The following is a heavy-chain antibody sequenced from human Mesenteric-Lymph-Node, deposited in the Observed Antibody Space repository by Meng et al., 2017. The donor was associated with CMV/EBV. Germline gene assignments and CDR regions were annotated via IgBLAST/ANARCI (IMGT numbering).Heavy chain of an antibody. V-gene: IGHV3-23*01. D-gene: IGHD6-19*01. CDR1: GFTFSSYA. J-gene: IGHJ3*01. CDR3: AKGYSSGWYDTFDV. CDR2: ITGSGATT. Sequence: GGSLRLSCAVSGFTFSSYAMNWVRQAPGKGLECVSSITGSGATTYYADSVQGRFTISRDNSKNTLYLQMNSLRAEDTAVYYCAKGYSSGWYDTFDVWGQGTMVTVSS.